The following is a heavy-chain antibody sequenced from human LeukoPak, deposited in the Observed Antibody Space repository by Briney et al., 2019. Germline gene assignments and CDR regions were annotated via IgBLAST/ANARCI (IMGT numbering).Heavy chain of an antibody. CDR3: AKAYIVVVPAAERSVDY. CDR1: GSTFSSYA. Sequence: GGSLRLSCAASGSTFSSYAMSWVRQAPGKGLEWVSAISGSGGSTYYADSVKGRFTISRDNSKNTLYLQMNSLRAEDTAVYYCAKAYIVVVPAAERSVDYWGQGTLVTVSS. V-gene: IGHV3-23*01. CDR2: ISGSGGST. J-gene: IGHJ4*02. D-gene: IGHD2-2*01.